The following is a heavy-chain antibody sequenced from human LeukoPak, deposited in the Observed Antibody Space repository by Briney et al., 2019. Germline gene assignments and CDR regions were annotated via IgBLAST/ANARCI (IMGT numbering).Heavy chain of an antibody. CDR1: GGSSSGYY. CDR2: INHSGST. J-gene: IGHJ4*02. D-gene: IGHD5-24*01. Sequence: PSETLSLTCAVYGGSSSGYYWSWIRQPPGKGLEWIGEINHSGSTNYNPSLKSRVTISVDTSKNQFSLKLSSVTAADTAVYYCARVRRRWLQLFDYWGQGTLVTVSS. CDR3: ARVRRRWLQLFDY. V-gene: IGHV4-34*01.